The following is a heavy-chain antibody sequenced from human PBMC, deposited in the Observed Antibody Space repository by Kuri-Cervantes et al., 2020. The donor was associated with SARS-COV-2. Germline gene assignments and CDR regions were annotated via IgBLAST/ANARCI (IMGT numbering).Heavy chain of an antibody. CDR3: ARWEIRFLGSWFDP. V-gene: IGHV5-51*01. CDR2: IYPGDSDT. J-gene: IGHJ5*02. D-gene: IGHD3-3*01. CDR1: GYSFTSYW. Sequence: GGSLRLSCKGSGYSFTSYWIGWVRQMPGKGLEWMGIIYPGDSDTRYSPSFQGQVTTSADKSISTAYLQWSSLKASDTAMYYCARWEIRFLGSWFDPWGQGTLVTVSS.